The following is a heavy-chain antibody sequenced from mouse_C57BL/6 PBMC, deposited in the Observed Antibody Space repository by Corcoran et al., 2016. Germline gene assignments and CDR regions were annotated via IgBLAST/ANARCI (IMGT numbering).Heavy chain of an antibody. CDR2: INPNNGGT. Sequence: EVQLQQSGPELVKPGASVKMSCKASGYTFTDYNMHWVKQSHGKSLEWIGYINPNNGGTSYNQKFKGKATLTVNKSSSTAYMELRSLTSEDSAVYYCANTPYYYGSPFAYWGQGTLVTVSA. J-gene: IGHJ3*01. D-gene: IGHD1-1*01. CDR3: ANTPYYYGSPFAY. CDR1: GYTFTDYN. V-gene: IGHV1-22*01.